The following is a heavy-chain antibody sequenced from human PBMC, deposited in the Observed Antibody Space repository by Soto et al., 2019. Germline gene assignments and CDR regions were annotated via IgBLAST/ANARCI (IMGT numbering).Heavy chain of an antibody. J-gene: IGHJ6*02. D-gene: IGHD1-26*01. CDR1: GFTFSSYA. CDR3: ARDMSVGTYNYYSGMDV. V-gene: IGHV3-23*01. Sequence: EVQLLESGGGLGQPGGSLRLSCAASGFTFSSYAMTWVRQAPGRGLEWVSAISGTGSPTYYADSVKGRFTISRDNSKNTLYLQMNSLRTDDTAVYCCARDMSVGTYNYYSGMDVWGQGTTVTVSS. CDR2: ISGTGSPT.